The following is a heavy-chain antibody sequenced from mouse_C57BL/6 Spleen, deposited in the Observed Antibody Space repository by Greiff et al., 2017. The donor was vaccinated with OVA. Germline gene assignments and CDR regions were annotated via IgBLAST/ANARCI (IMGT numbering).Heavy chain of an antibody. D-gene: IGHD1-1*01. CDR3: ASPYGSSSGYAMDY. CDR2: IDPSDSYT. V-gene: IGHV1-50*01. CDR1: GYTFTSYW. J-gene: IGHJ4*01. Sequence: QVQLQQPGAELVKPGASVKLSCKASGYTFTSYWMQWVKQRPGQGLEWIGEIDPSDSYTNYNQKFKGKATLTVDTSSSTAYMQLSSLTSEDSAVYYCASPYGSSSGYAMDYWGQGTSVTVSS.